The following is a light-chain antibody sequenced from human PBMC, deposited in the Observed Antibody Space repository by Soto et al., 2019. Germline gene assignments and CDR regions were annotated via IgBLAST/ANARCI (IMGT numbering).Light chain of an antibody. CDR2: DAS. V-gene: IGKV1-5*01. CDR1: QGISSW. CDR3: QQYNSYSHT. Sequence: GDRVTITCRASQGISSWLAWYQQKPGKAPKLLIYDASSLESGVPSRFSGSGSGTEFTLTISSLQPDDFATYYCQQYNSYSHTFGQGTKLEIK. J-gene: IGKJ2*01.